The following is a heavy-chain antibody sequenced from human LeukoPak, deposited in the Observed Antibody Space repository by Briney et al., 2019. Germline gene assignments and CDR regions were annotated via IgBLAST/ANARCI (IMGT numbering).Heavy chain of an antibody. D-gene: IGHD3-10*01. CDR2: IYYSGST. V-gene: IGHV4-59*01. J-gene: IGHJ3*02. Sequence: SETLSLTCAVYGGSFSGYYWSWIRQPPGKGLEWIGYIYYSGSTNYNPSLKSRVTISVDTSKNQFSLKLSSVTAADTAVYYCARAPLLWFGELPPVPFDIWGQGTMVTVSS. CDR3: ARAPLLWFGELPPVPFDI. CDR1: GGSFSGYY.